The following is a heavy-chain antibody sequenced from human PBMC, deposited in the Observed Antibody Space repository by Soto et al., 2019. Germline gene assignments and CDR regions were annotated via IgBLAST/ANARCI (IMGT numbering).Heavy chain of an antibody. V-gene: IGHV1-69*13. J-gene: IGHJ6*02. Sequence: SVKVSCKASGGTFSSYAISWVRQAPGQGLEWMGGIIPIFGTANYAQKFQGRVTITADESTSTAYMELSSLRSEDTAVYYCARDRRAYCGGDCYKSHYYHYGMDVWGQGTTVTVSS. CDR1: GGTFSSYA. CDR2: IIPIFGTA. CDR3: ARDRRAYCGGDCYKSHYYHYGMDV. D-gene: IGHD2-21*02.